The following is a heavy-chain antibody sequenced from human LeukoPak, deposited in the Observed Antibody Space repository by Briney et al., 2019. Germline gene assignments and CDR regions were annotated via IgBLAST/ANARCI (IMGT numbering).Heavy chain of an antibody. CDR1: GGSISSYY. CDR3: ARVQHDFWSGYWYFDL. V-gene: IGHV4-4*07. D-gene: IGHD3-3*01. J-gene: IGHJ2*01. Sequence: KSSETLSLTCTVSGGSISSYYWSWIRQPDGKGLEWIGRIYTSGSTNYNPSLKSRVTMSVDTSKNQFSLKLSSVTAADTAVYYCARVQHDFWSGYWYFDLWGRGTLVTVSS. CDR2: IYTSGST.